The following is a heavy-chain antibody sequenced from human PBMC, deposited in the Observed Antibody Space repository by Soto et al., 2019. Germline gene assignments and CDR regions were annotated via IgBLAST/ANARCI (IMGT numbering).Heavy chain of an antibody. V-gene: IGHV3-21*01. Sequence: EVQLVESGGGLVKPGGSLRLSCAASGFTFSSYSMNWVRQAPGKGLEWVSSISSSSSYIYYADSVKGRFTISRDNAKNSLYLQMNSLRAEDTAVYYCARDIPTRTSGYYYGMDVWGQGTTVTVSS. J-gene: IGHJ6*02. D-gene: IGHD2-2*01. CDR3: ARDIPTRTSGYYYGMDV. CDR1: GFTFSSYS. CDR2: ISSSSSYI.